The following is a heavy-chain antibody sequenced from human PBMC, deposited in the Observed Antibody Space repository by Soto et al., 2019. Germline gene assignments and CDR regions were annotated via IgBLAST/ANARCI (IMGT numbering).Heavy chain of an antibody. D-gene: IGHD3-10*01. CDR1: GGSISSSSYY. J-gene: IGHJ3*02. Sequence: QLQLQESGPGLVKPSETLSLTCTVSGGSISSSSYYWGWIRQPPGKGLEWIGSIYYSGSTYYNPSLKSLVTIALHTSKNQFTLKPIYVTAADTAVYYCARHPLVLLWVGELFDAFDIWGQGTMVTVSS. CDR3: ARHPLVLLWVGELFDAFDI. V-gene: IGHV4-39*01. CDR2: IYYSGST.